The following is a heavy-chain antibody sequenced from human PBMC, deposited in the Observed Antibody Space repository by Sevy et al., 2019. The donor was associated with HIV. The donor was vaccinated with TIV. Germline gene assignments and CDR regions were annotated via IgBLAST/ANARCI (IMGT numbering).Heavy chain of an antibody. V-gene: IGHV3-9*01. J-gene: IGHJ3*02. Sequence: GGSLRLSCAASGFTFDEYAIHWVRRAPGKGLEWVSGIIWNSGIIDYGDSVKGRFTISRDNTKNSLYLQMNSLRTEDTALYYCAKGAGQWLGDAFDTWGQGTMVTVSS. CDR3: AKGAGQWLGDAFDT. CDR2: IIWNSGII. D-gene: IGHD6-19*01. CDR1: GFTFDEYA.